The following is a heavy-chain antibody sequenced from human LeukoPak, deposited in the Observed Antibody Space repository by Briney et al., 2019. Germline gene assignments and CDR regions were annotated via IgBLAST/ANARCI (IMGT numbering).Heavy chain of an antibody. V-gene: IGHV1-18*01. Sequence: ASVKVSFKASGYTFTSYGISWVRQAPGQGLEWMGWISPDRGDTEYAQKIQDRVTMTTDTSTRTAYMEVRSLRSDDTAVYYCARQVLIAGGRYGMDVWGQGTTVTVSS. J-gene: IGHJ6*02. CDR2: ISPDRGDT. D-gene: IGHD2-15*01. CDR1: GYTFTSYG. CDR3: ARQVLIAGGRYGMDV.